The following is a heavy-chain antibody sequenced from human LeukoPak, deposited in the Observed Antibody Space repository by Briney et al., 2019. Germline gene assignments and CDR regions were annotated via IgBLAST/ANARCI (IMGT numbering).Heavy chain of an antibody. CDR3: AKPYSTLSKFMFDY. V-gene: IGHV3-23*01. CDR2: TISSGNST. J-gene: IGHJ4*02. CDR1: GFTFSSYA. D-gene: IGHD6-6*01. Sequence: GGSLRLSCAASGFTFSSYAMSWVRQAPGKRLEWVSTTISSGNSTYYPDSVKGRFTISRDNSKNTLYLQMNSLRAEDTAVYYCAKPYSTLSKFMFDYWGQGTLVTVSS.